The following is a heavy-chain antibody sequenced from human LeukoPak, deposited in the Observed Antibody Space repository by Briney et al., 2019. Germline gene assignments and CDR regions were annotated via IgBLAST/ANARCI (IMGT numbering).Heavy chain of an antibody. CDR3: ARDRYSSSWYSLYNWFDP. CDR1: GFTFSSYS. D-gene: IGHD6-13*01. J-gene: IGHJ5*02. CDR2: ISSSSSYI. Sequence: PGRSLRLSCAASGFTFSSYSMNWVRQAPGKGLEWVSSISSSSSYIYYADSVKGRFTISRDNAKNSLYLQMNSLRAEDTAVYYCARDRYSSSWYSLYNWFDPWGQGTLVTVSS. V-gene: IGHV3-21*01.